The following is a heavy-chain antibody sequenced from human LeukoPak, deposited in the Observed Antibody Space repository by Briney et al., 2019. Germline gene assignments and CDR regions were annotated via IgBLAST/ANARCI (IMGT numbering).Heavy chain of an antibody. CDR1: GFTFSSYG. V-gene: IGHV3-33*01. CDR2: IWYDGSNK. CDR3: ARDWAAMVRGSIDY. J-gene: IGHJ4*02. D-gene: IGHD3-10*01. Sequence: GGSLRLSCAASGFTFSSYGMHWVRQAPGKGLEWVAVIWYDGSNKYYADSVKGRFTISRDNSKNTLYLQMNSLRAEDTAVYYCARDWAAMVRGSIDYWGQGTLVTVSS.